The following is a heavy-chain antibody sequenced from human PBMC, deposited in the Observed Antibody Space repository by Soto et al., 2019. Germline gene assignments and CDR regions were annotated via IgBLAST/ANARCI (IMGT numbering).Heavy chain of an antibody. CDR1: GGSFSGYY. D-gene: IGHD6-13*01. CDR3: ARQSGKQQLY. CDR2: INDGGST. J-gene: IGHJ4*02. V-gene: IGHV4-34*01. Sequence: PSETLSLTCAVYGGSFSGYYWSWIRQPPGEGLEWIGQINDGGSTNYNPSLKSRVTISVDTSKNQFSLKLTSVTAADTAVYYCARQSGKQQLYWGQGTLVTVSS.